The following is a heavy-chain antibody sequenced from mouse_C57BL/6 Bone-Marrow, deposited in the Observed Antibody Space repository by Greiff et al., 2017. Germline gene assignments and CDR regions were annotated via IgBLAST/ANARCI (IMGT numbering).Heavy chain of an antibody. Sequence: EVQLQEPGAELVRPGASVKLSCTASGFNIKDYYMHWVKQRPEQGLEWIGRIDPDDGDTEYAPKFQGKATMTADTSSNTAYLQLSSLTSEDTAVYYCEWFLYAMDYWGQGTSVTVSS. J-gene: IGHJ4*01. CDR1: GFNIKDYY. D-gene: IGHD2-2*01. CDR3: EWFLYAMDY. CDR2: IDPDDGDT. V-gene: IGHV14-1*01.